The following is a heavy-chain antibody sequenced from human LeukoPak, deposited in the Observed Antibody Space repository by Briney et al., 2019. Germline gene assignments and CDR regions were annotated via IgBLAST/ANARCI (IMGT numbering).Heavy chain of an antibody. CDR1: GYSISSGYY. CDR3: ARHVSGDYDFWSGYQRPFDY. CDR2: IYHSGST. D-gene: IGHD3-3*01. Sequence: SETLSLTCAVSGYSISSGYYCGWIRQPPGKGLEWIGSIYHSGSTYYNPSLKSRVTISVDTSKNQLSLKLSSVTAADTAVYYCARHVSGDYDFWSGYQRPFDYWGQGTLVTVSS. V-gene: IGHV4-38-2*01. J-gene: IGHJ4*02.